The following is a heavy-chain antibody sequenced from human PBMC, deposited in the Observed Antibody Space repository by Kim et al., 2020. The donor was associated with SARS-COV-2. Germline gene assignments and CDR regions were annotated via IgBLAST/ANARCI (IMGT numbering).Heavy chain of an antibody. V-gene: IGHV6-1*01. D-gene: IGHD6-13*01. Sequence: SVKSRITINPDTSKNQFSLQLNSVTPEDTAVYYCARIPFIYSSSWSRFDLWGRGTLVTVSS. CDR3: ARIPFIYSSSWSRFDL. J-gene: IGHJ2*01.